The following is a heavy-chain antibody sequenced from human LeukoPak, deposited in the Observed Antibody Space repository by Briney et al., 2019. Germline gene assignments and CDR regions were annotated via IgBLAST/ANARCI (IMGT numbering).Heavy chain of an antibody. CDR1: GFTFSSYD. D-gene: IGHD3-10*01. V-gene: IGHV3-13*01. CDR2: IGTAGDT. J-gene: IGHJ6*02. Sequence: PGRSLRLSCAASGFTFSSYDMHWVRQATGKGLEWVSAIGTAGDTYYPGSVKGRFTISRENAKNSLYLQMNSLRAGDTVVYYCARERSDYYGSGSYGMDVWGQGTTVTVSS. CDR3: ARERSDYYGSGSYGMDV.